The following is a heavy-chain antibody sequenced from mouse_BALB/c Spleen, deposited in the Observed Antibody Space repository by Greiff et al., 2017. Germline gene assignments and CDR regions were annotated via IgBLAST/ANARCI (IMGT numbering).Heavy chain of an antibody. Sequence: DVKLVESGGGLVQPGGSRKLSCAASGFTFSDYGMAWVRQAPGKGPEWVAFISNLAYSIYYADTVTGRFTISRENAKNTLYLEMSSLRSEDTAMYYCARTRQLGLRAMDYWGQGTSVTVSS. D-gene: IGHD3-2*01. CDR1: GFTFSDYG. J-gene: IGHJ4*01. CDR3: ARTRQLGLRAMDY. V-gene: IGHV5-15*02. CDR2: ISNLAYSI.